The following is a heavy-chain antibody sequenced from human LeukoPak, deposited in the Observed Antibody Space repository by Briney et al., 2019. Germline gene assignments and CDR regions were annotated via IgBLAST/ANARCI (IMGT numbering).Heavy chain of an antibody. J-gene: IGHJ4*02. CDR1: GGSFSSSSYY. Sequence: SETLSLTCTVSGGSFSSSSYYWGWIRQPPGKGLEWIGSFYYSGSTYYNPSLKSRVTISVDTSKNQFSLKLSSVTAADTAVYYCAKCPRSRDGYMSFDYWGQGTLVTVSS. CDR2: FYYSGST. V-gene: IGHV4-39*07. CDR3: AKCPRSRDGYMSFDY. D-gene: IGHD5-24*01.